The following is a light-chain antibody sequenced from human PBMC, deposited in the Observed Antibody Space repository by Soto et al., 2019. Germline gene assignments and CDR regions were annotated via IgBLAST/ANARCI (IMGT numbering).Light chain of an antibody. CDR2: DVI. Sequence: QSALTQPPSASGSPGQSVTISCTGTSSDVGGYNYVSWYQQHPGKAPKLMIYDVIKRPSGVPDRFSGSKSGNTASLTVSGLQAEDEADYYCSSYAVSTNFVYGTGTKLTVL. V-gene: IGLV2-8*01. CDR1: SSDVGGYNY. CDR3: SSYAVSTNFV. J-gene: IGLJ1*01.